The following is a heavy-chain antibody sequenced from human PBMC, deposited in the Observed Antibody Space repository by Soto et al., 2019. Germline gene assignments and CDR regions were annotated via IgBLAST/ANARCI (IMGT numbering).Heavy chain of an antibody. J-gene: IGHJ4*02. D-gene: IGHD2-15*01. CDR3: ARPTQICSGGSCYTRYYFDY. CDR1: GYTFTSYG. CDR2: ISAYNGNT. V-gene: IGHV1-18*01. Sequence: ASVEVSCKASGYTFTSYGISWVRQAPGQGLEWMGWISAYNGNTNYAQKLQGRVTMTTDTSTSTAYMELRSLRSDDTAVYYCARPTQICSGGSCYTRYYFDYWGQGTLVTVSS.